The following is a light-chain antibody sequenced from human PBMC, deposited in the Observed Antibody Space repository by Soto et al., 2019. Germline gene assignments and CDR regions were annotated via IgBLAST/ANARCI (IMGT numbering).Light chain of an antibody. V-gene: IGLV1-51*02. Sequence: QSGLTEPPSVSAGPGQEVTISCSGSTSNIGDNYVSWFQQLPGTAPKLLIYENDKRPSGIPDRFSGSTSGTSATLGITGLQTGDEANYSCATGDSSLSGYVFATGTKVPV. J-gene: IGLJ1*01. CDR1: TSNIGDNY. CDR3: ATGDSSLSGYV. CDR2: END.